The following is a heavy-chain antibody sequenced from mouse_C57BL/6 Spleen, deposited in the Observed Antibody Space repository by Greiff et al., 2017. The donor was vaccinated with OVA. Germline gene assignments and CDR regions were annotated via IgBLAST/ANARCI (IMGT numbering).Heavy chain of an antibody. Sequence: QVPLQQSGPELVKPGASVKISCKASGYAFSSSWMTWVKPRPGKGLEWIGRIYPGDGDTNYNGKFKGKATLTADKSSSTAYMQLSSLTSEDSAVYFCARTSITTVDYFDYWGQGTTLTVSS. J-gene: IGHJ2*01. CDR3: ARTSITTVDYFDY. CDR2: IYPGDGDT. D-gene: IGHD1-1*01. V-gene: IGHV1-82*01. CDR1: GYAFSSSW.